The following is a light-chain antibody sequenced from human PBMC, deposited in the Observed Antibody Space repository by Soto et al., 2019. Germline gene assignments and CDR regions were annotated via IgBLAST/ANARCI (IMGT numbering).Light chain of an antibody. CDR2: GAA. Sequence: IVLTQSAATLSLSTGERATLSCRAGESISNNLAWYQQKPGQAPRLLIYGAATRAAGIPARFSGRGSGTEFTLTISSLQSEDFRLYYYPDYKIWPGTFSQVSKV. J-gene: IGKJ1*01. V-gene: IGKV3-15*01. CDR1: ESISNN. CDR3: PDYKIWPGT.